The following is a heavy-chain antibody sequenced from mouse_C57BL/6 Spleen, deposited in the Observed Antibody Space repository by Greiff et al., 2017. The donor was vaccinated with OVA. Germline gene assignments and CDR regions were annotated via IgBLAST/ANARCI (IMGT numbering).Heavy chain of an antibody. J-gene: IGHJ1*03. V-gene: IGHV1-72*01. CDR3: AICYGYDGDWYFDV. CDR1: GYTFTSYW. D-gene: IGHD2-2*01. Sequence: VKLVESGAELVKPGASVKLSCKASGYTFTSYWMHWVQQRPGRGLEWIGRIDPNSGGTKYNEKFKSKATLTVDKPSSTAYMQLSSLTSEDSAVYYCAICYGYDGDWYFDVWGTGTTVTVSS. CDR2: IDPNSGGT.